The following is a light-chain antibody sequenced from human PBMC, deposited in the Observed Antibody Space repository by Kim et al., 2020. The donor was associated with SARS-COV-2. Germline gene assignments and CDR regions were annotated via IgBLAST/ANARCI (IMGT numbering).Light chain of an antibody. J-gene: IGLJ1*01. V-gene: IGLV2-18*02. Sequence: GQSVTISSTGTSSDVGDYNRVSWYQQSPGTAPKLIIYEVSHRPSGVPDRFSGSKSGNTASLTISGRQAEDEADYYCNSWTSSNTFVFGTGTKVNVL. CDR3: NSWTSSNTFV. CDR2: EVS. CDR1: SSDVGDYNR.